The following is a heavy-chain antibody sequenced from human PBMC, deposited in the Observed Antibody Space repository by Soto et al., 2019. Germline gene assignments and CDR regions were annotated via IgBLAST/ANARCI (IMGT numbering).Heavy chain of an antibody. Sequence: EVQLLESGGGLVQPGGSLRLSCAASGFTFRYYAMSWVRQAPGKGLEWVSGISGSGGTTYYADSVKGRLTISRDNSKNTLYLQMNSLRAEDTAVYYFAKDPRTVNQDQLLGGFYFDYWGQGTLVIVSS. CDR1: GFTFRYYA. CDR3: AKDPRTVNQDQLLGGFYFDY. J-gene: IGHJ4*02. CDR2: ISGSGGTT. D-gene: IGHD3-10*01. V-gene: IGHV3-23*01.